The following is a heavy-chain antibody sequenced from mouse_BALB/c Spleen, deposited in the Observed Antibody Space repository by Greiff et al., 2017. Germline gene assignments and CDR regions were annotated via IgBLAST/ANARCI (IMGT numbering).Heavy chain of an antibody. CDR3: ARGMITTGAWFAY. Sequence: VQLQQSGPELVKPGASVKMSCKASGYTFTSYVMHWVKQKPGQGLEWIGYINPYNDGTKYNEKFKGKATLTSDKSSSTAYMELSSLTSEDSAVYYCARGMITTGAWFAYWGQGTLVTVSA. V-gene: IGHV1-14*01. D-gene: IGHD2-4*01. J-gene: IGHJ3*01. CDR2: INPYNDGT. CDR1: GYTFTSYV.